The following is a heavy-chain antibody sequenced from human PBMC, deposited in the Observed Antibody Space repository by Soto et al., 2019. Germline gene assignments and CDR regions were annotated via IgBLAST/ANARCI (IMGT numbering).Heavy chain of an antibody. CDR3: ARGGWDSD. CDR1: GFTFSSYA. J-gene: IGHJ4*02. D-gene: IGHD6-19*01. CDR2: ISSSSSTT. V-gene: IGHV3-48*01. Sequence: GGSLRLSCAASGFTFSSYAMSWVRQAPGKGLEWVSYISSSSSTTYYADSVKGRFTISRDNAKNSLYLQMNSLRAEDTAVYYCARGGWDSDWGQGTLVTVSS.